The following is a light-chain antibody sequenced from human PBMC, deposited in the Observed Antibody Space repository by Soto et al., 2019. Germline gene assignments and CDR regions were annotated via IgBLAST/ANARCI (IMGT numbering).Light chain of an antibody. CDR3: QTWVPGIVV. J-gene: IGLJ2*01. CDR2: INSDGSH. Sequence: QPVLTQSPSVSASLGASVNLTCTLSSGHRTYAIAWHQVQSGKGPRFLMTINSDGSHNRGDGVPARFSGASFGAERFLIISSLQSDDETDYYCQTWVPGIVVFGGGTKVTVL. V-gene: IGLV4-69*01. CDR1: SGHRTYA.